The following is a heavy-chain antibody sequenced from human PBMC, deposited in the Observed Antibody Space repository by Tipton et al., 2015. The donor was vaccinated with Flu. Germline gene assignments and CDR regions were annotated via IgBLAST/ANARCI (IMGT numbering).Heavy chain of an antibody. CDR3: AKVIPELVAGLDY. D-gene: IGHD6-19*01. J-gene: IGHJ4*02. Sequence: SLRLSCAASGFTFSNYAMSWVRQAPGKGLEWVSSISGGGAIKYFADSVKGRFTISRDHSKNTLYLQMNSLRAEDTAVYYCAKVIPELVAGLDYWGQGALVTVSS. CDR2: ISGGGAIK. V-gene: IGHV3-23*01. CDR1: GFTFSNYA.